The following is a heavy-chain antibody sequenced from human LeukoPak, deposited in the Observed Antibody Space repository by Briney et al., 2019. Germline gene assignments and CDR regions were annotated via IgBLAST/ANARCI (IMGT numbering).Heavy chain of an antibody. CDR1: GGSFSGYY. J-gene: IGHJ4*02. Sequence: SETLSLTCAVYGGSFSGYYWSWIRQPPGKGLEWIGEINHSESTNYNPSLKSRVTISVDTSKNQFSLKLSSVTAADTAVYYCARMTVVRTFDYWGQGTLVTVSS. CDR3: ARMTVVRTFDY. CDR2: INHSEST. D-gene: IGHD2-21*01. V-gene: IGHV4-34*01.